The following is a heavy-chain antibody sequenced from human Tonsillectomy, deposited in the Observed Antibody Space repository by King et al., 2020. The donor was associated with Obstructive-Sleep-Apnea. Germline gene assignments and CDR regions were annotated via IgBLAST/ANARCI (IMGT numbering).Heavy chain of an antibody. D-gene: IGHD3-10*01. CDR3: ARMFRQFGESWGFDP. J-gene: IGHJ5*02. V-gene: IGHV3-23*04. CDR2: VVASGITT. Sequence: VQLVESGGGLVQPGGSLSLSCTASGFIFSDYAMSWVRQAPGKGLEWVSAVVASGITTYYADSVKGRFTISRDNTKNTLYLQMNSLRAEDTAIFYCARMFRQFGESWGFDPWGQGTLVTVSS. CDR1: GFIFSDYA.